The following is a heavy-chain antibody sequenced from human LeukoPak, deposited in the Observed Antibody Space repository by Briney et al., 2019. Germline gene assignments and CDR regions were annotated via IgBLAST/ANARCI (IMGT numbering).Heavy chain of an antibody. V-gene: IGHV3-23*01. CDR3: AKERLSYYNSGSPLDY. CDR2: IGGRGSGA. Sequence: PGGSLRLSCAASGFTFSDHAMNWVRQAPGKGLEWVSVIGGRGSGAHYADSVKGRFSISRDNSKNTLYLHMTSLRTEDTAVYFCAKERLSYYNSGSPLDYWGQGTLVTVSS. J-gene: IGHJ4*02. CDR1: GFTFSDHA. D-gene: IGHD3-10*01.